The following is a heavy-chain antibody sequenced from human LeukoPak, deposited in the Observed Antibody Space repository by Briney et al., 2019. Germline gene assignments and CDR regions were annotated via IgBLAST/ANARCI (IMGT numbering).Heavy chain of an antibody. D-gene: IGHD1-26*01. Sequence: SQTLSLTCAISGDSVSSNSAAWNWIRQSPSRGLEWLGRTYYRSKWYNDYAASVKSRITINSDTSKNQFSLQLNSVTPEDTAVYYCARGHRGSYSSLAGGFDYWGQGTLVTVSS. CDR2: TYYRSKWYN. CDR3: ARGHRGSYSSLAGGFDY. V-gene: IGHV6-1*01. J-gene: IGHJ4*02. CDR1: GDSVSSNSAA.